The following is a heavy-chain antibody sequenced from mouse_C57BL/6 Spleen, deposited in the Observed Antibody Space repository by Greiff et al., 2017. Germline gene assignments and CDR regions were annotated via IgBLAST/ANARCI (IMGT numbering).Heavy chain of an antibody. CDR1: GYTFTSYW. V-gene: IGHV1-52*01. Sequence: VQLQQPGAELVRPGSSVKLSCKASGYTFTSYWMHWVKQRPIQGLEWIGNIDPSGSETHYNQKFKDKATLTVDKSSSTAYMQLSSLTSEDSAVYYWARQGGRSPPYWYGDVWGKGTPVTVSA. D-gene: IGHD1-1*01. J-gene: IGHJ1*03. CDR3: ARQGGRSPPYWYGDV. CDR2: IDPSGSET.